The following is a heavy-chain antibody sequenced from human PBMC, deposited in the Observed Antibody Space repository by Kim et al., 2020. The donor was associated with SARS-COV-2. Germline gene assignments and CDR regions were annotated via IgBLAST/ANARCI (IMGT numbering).Heavy chain of an antibody. J-gene: IGHJ4*02. CDR2: T. CDR3: ARGYYDGRDY. D-gene: IGHD3-22*01. V-gene: IGHV4-31*02. Sequence: TYYNPSLKSRVTRSVDTSKNQFSLKLSSVTAADTAVYYCARGYYDGRDYWGQGTLVTVSS.